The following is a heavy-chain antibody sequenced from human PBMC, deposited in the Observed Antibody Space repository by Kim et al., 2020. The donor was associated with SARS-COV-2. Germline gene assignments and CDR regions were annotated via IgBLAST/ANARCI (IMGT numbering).Heavy chain of an antibody. Sequence: SETLSLTCTVSGGSISSSSYYWGWIRQPPGKGLEWIGSIYYSGSTYYNPSLKSRVTISVDTSKNQFSLKLSSVTAADTAVYYCARHFCGDGSGSYFTYYYYYTYMDVWGKGTTFSVSS. V-gene: IGHV4-39*01. J-gene: IGHJ6*03. D-gene: IGHD3-10*01. CDR3: ARHFCGDGSGSYFTYYYYYTYMDV. CDR2: IYYSGST. CDR1: GGSISSSSYY.